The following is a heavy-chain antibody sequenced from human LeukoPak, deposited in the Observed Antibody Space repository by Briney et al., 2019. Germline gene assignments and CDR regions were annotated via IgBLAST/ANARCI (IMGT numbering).Heavy chain of an antibody. Sequence: SETLSLTCTVSGYSISSGYYWGWIRQPPGKGLEWIGSIYHSGSTYYNPSLKSRVTISVDTSKNQFSLNLSSVTAADTAVYYCARDVLLWFGEFYFMDVWGKGTTVTVSS. CDR1: GYSISSGYY. D-gene: IGHD3-10*01. CDR3: ARDVLLWFGEFYFMDV. V-gene: IGHV4-38-2*02. CDR2: IYHSGST. J-gene: IGHJ6*03.